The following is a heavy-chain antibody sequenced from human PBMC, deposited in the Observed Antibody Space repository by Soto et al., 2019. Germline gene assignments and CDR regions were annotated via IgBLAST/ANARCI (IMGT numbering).Heavy chain of an antibody. CDR2: ISGSGGST. J-gene: IGHJ4*02. Sequence: GGSLRLSCAASGFTFSSYAMSWVRQAPGKGLEWVSAISGSGGSTYYADSVKGRFTISRDNSKNTLYLQMNSLRAEDTAVYYCAKTPMGGIVGAIGYWGQGTLVTVSS. V-gene: IGHV3-23*01. CDR3: AKTPMGGIVGAIGY. D-gene: IGHD1-26*01. CDR1: GFTFSSYA.